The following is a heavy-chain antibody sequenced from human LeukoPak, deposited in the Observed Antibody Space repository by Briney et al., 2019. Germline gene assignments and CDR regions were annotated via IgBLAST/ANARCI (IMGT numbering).Heavy chain of an antibody. Sequence: GGSLRLSCAASGFTFSSYGMHWVRQAPGKGLEWVAVISYDGSNKYYADSVKGRFTISRDNSKNTLYLQMNSLRAEGTAVYYCAKGAYGSGSYYNPYYYYGMDVWGQGTTVTVSS. J-gene: IGHJ6*02. CDR2: ISYDGSNK. D-gene: IGHD3-10*01. CDR3: AKGAYGSGSYYNPYYYYGMDV. V-gene: IGHV3-30*18. CDR1: GFTFSSYG.